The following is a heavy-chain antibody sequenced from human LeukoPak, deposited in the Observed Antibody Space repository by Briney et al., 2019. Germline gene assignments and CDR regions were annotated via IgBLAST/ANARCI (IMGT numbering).Heavy chain of an antibody. D-gene: IGHD3-3*01. CDR2: IYHSGNT. J-gene: IGHJ4*02. V-gene: IGHV4-38-2*02. CDR1: GYSISSGYY. CDR3: ARTYYDFWSGYYTGLNYFDY. Sequence: NPSETLSLTCTVSGYSISSGYYWGWIRQPPGKGLEWIGSIYHSGNTYYNPSLKSRATISVDTSKNQFSLKLSSVTAADTAVYYCARTYYDFWSGYYTGLNYFDYWGQGTLVTVSS.